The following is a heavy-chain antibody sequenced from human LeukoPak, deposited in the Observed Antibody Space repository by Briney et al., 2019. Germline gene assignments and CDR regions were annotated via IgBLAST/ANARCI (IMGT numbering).Heavy chain of an antibody. CDR2: ISSSGSTI. CDR1: GFTFSDYY. Sequence: GGSLRLSCAASGFTFSDYYMSWIRQAPGKGLEWVSYISSSGSTIYYADSVKGRFTISRDNAKNSLYLQMNSLRAEDTAVYYCARDYYDSSGVFHWFDPWGQGTLVTVSS. J-gene: IGHJ5*02. D-gene: IGHD3-22*01. CDR3: ARDYYDSSGVFHWFDP. V-gene: IGHV3-11*01.